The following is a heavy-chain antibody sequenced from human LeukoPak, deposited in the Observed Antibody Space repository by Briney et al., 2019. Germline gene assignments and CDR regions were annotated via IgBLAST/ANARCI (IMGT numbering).Heavy chain of an antibody. V-gene: IGHV3-30*14. CDR3: ARVKDSYFDY. J-gene: IGHJ4*02. Sequence: GGSLGLSCAASGFTFSSFVMHWVRQAPGKGLEWVAVISSDGNNEYYADSVKGRFTISRDNSKNTLYLQMSSLRAEDTAVYYCARVKDSYFDYWGQGTLVTVFS. D-gene: IGHD3/OR15-3a*01. CDR2: ISSDGNNE. CDR1: GFTFSSFV.